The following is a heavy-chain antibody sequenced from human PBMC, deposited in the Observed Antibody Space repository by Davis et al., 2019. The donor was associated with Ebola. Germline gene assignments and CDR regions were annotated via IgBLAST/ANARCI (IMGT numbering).Heavy chain of an antibody. D-gene: IGHD5-12*01. V-gene: IGHV3-7*03. CDR2: IKGDGSVR. CDR3: ARAVDVADY. CDR1: GFTFSDHW. J-gene: IGHJ4*02. Sequence: PGGSLRLSCAASGFTFSDHWMSWVRQAPGKGLEWVANIKGDGSVRFYLGSVKGRFTISRDNAKNSVYLQMNSLRAKDTAVYYCARAVDVADYWGQGTLVTVSS.